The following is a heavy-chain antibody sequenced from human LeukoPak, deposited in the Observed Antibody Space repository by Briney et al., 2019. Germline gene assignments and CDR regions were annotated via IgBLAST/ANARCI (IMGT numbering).Heavy chain of an antibody. D-gene: IGHD2-21*01. CDR3: ARQAYCGADCYLGDAFDI. Sequence: GASVKVSCKASGYTFTYRYLHWVRQAPGQAHEWMGWMTPFNGNTNYAQTFQDRVTITRDRSTSTAYMALSSLRSEDTAMYYCARQAYCGADCYLGDAFDIWGQGTMVTVSS. CDR2: MTPFNGNT. CDR1: GYTFTYRY. J-gene: IGHJ3*02. V-gene: IGHV1-45*02.